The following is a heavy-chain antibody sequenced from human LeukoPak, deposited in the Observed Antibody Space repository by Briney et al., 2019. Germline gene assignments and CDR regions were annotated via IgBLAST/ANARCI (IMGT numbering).Heavy chain of an antibody. CDR3: ARAHYDILTGYYYFDY. J-gene: IGHJ4*02. CDR2: INPSGGST. Sequence: ASVKVSCKASGYTFTSYYMHWVRQAPGQGLEWMGIINPSGGSTSYAQKFQGRVTMTRDTSTSTVYMELSSLRSEDTAVYYCARAHYDILTGYYYFDYWGQGTLVTVSS. D-gene: IGHD3-9*01. V-gene: IGHV1-46*01. CDR1: GYTFTSYY.